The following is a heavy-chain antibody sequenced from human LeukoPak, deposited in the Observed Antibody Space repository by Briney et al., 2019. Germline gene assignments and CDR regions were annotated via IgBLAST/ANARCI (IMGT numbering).Heavy chain of an antibody. Sequence: PGGSLTLSCAASGFTFSSYWMSWVRQAPGKGLEWVANIKQDGSEKYYVDSMKGRFTISRDNAKNSLYLQMNSLGSEDTAVYYCARDRVAGTHDLWGQGNLVTVSS. V-gene: IGHV3-7*01. CDR1: GFTFSSYW. D-gene: IGHD6-19*01. CDR3: ARDRVAGTHDL. CDR2: IKQDGSEK. J-gene: IGHJ4*02.